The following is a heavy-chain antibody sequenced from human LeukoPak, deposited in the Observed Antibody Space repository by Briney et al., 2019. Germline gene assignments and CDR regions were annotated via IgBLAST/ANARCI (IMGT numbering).Heavy chain of an antibody. Sequence: ASVKVSCKASGYTFTSYDINWVRQATGQGLEWMGWMNPNSGNTGYAQKFQGRVTMTTDTSTSTAYMELRSLRSDDTAVYYCARDISAYERSLNSWGQGTLLTVSS. CDR3: ARDISAYERSLNS. CDR2: MNPNSGNT. D-gene: IGHD5-12*01. J-gene: IGHJ4*02. V-gene: IGHV1-8*01. CDR1: GYTFTSYD.